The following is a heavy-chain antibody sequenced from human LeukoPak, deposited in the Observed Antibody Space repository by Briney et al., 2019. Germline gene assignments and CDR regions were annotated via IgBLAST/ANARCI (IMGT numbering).Heavy chain of an antibody. CDR1: GFTFRRSA. Sequence: GGALRLSCVTSGFTFRRSAMHWGRQGPGGGLEGGSFISWDGAVIYYADSVKGRFTNSRDLSMRAVSLQVDSLRGQDTVVYYCAKDLEKKYRIDYWGQGALVTVSS. D-gene: IGHD2-2*01. J-gene: IGHJ4*02. V-gene: IGHV3-30*18. CDR3: AKDLEKKYRIDY. CDR2: ISWDGAVI.